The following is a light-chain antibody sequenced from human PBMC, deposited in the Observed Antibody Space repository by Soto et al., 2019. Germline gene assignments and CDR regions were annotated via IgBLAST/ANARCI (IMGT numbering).Light chain of an antibody. Sequence: QAVVTQPPSASGTPGQRVTISCSGSSSNIGSNYVYWYQQLPGTAPKLLIYRNNQRPSGVPDRFSGSKSGTSASLAISGLRSEDEADYYCAAWDDSLSGPPFGGGTKLTVL. CDR1: SSNIGSNY. V-gene: IGLV1-47*01. CDR2: RNN. J-gene: IGLJ2*01. CDR3: AAWDDSLSGPP.